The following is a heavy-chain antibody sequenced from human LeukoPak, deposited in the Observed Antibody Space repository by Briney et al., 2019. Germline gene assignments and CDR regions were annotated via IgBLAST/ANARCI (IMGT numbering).Heavy chain of an antibody. CDR2: IYYSGST. CDR3: ARGPRSGSGSYYKPGFDY. CDR1: GGSISSGGYY. J-gene: IGHJ4*02. Sequence: SETLSLTCTVSGGSISSGGYYWSWIRQHPGKGLEWIGYIYYSGSTYYNPSLKSRVTISVDTSKNQFSLKLSSVTAADTAVYYCARGPRSGSGSYYKPGFDYWGQGTLVTVSS. V-gene: IGHV4-31*03. D-gene: IGHD3-10*01.